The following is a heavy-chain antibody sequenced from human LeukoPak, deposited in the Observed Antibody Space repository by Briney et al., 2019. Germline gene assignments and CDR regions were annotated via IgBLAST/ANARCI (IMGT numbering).Heavy chain of an antibody. CDR2: IYYSGIA. CDR3: ARDGAPGGSSLAFDI. CDR1: GGSISSYF. J-gene: IGHJ3*02. D-gene: IGHD1-26*01. Sequence: SETLSLTCTVSGGSISSYFWSWIRQPPGKGLEWIGYIYYSGIANYNPSLKSRLTISVDKSKNQFSLKLSSVTAADTAVYYCARDGAPGGSSLAFDIWGQGTMVTVSS. V-gene: IGHV4-59*01.